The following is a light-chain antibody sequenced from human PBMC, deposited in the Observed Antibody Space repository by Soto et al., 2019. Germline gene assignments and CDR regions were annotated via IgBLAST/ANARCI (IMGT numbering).Light chain of an antibody. CDR3: CSYAGSSTVV. CDR1: SSDVGSYHL. V-gene: IGLV2-23*01. Sequence: QSALTQPASVSGSPGQSITISCTGTSSDVGSYHLVSWYQQHPGKAPKLMIYEGSKRPSGVSNRFSGAKSGNTASLTISGLQAEDEVDYYCCSYAGSSTVVFGGGTKLTV. CDR2: EGS. J-gene: IGLJ2*01.